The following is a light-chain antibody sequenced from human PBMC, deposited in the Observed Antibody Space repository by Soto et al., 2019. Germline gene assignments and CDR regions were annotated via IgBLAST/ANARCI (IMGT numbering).Light chain of an antibody. J-gene: IGLJ3*02. CDR3: ETWDSNTRV. V-gene: IGLV4-60*02. Sequence: QLVLTQSSSASASLGSSVKPTCTLSSGHSSYIIAWHQQQPGKAPRYLMKLEGSGNYNKGSGVPDRFSGSSSGADRYLTISNLQFEDEADYYCETWDSNTRVFGGGTKLTVL. CDR2: LEGSGNY. CDR1: SGHSSYI.